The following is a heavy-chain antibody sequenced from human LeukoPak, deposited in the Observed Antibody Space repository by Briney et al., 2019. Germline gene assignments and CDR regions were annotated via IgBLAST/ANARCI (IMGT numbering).Heavy chain of an antibody. CDR3: ARSLDIVVVPAAISFDY. CDR2: IYPGDSDT. D-gene: IGHD2-2*01. J-gene: IGHJ4*02. CDR1: GYSFTTYW. V-gene: IGHV5-51*01. Sequence: GESLKISCKGSGYSFTTYWIGWVRQMPGKGLEWMGIIYPGDSDTRYSPSFQGQITISADKSISTAYLQWSSLQASDTAMYYCARSLDIVVVPAAISFDYWGQGTLVTVSS.